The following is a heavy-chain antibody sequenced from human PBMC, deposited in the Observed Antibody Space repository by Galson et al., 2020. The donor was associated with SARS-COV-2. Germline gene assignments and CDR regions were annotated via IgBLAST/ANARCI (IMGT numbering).Heavy chain of an antibody. Sequence: SETLSLTCTVSGGSISSGSYYWSWIRQPAGKGLEWIGRIYTNGSTNYNPSLKSRVTISVDTSKNQFSLKLSSVTAADTAVYYCARERGAFDPWGQGTLVTVSS. CDR2: IYTNGST. V-gene: IGHV4-61*02. J-gene: IGHJ5*02. CDR1: GGSISSGSYY. CDR3: ARERGAFDP. D-gene: IGHD3-16*01.